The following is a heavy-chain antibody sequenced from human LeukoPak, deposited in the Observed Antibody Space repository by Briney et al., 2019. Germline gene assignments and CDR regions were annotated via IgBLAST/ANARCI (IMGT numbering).Heavy chain of an antibody. Sequence: PGRSLRPSCAASGFTFSSYGMHWVRQAPGKGLEWVAVISYDGSNKYYADSVKGRFTISRDNSKNTLYLQMNSLRAEDTAVYYCAKDSREWELLGFVDYWGQGTLVTVSS. J-gene: IGHJ4*02. V-gene: IGHV3-30*18. CDR3: AKDSREWELLGFVDY. CDR2: ISYDGSNK. CDR1: GFTFSSYG. D-gene: IGHD1-26*01.